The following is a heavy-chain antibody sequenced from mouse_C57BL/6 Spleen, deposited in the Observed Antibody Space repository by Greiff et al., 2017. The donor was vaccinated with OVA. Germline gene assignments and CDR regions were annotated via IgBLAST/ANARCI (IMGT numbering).Heavy chain of an antibody. CDR2: ISYSGST. V-gene: IGHV3-1*01. Sequence: EVQLQQSGPGMVKPSQSLSLTCTVTGYSITSGYDWHWIRHFPGNKLEWMGYISYSGSTNYNPSLKSRISITHDTSKNHFFLKLNSVTTEDTATYYCAREGLRRRGTWFAYWGQGTLVTVSA. CDR3: AREGLRRRGTWFAY. D-gene: IGHD2-4*01. CDR1: GYSITSGYD. J-gene: IGHJ3*01.